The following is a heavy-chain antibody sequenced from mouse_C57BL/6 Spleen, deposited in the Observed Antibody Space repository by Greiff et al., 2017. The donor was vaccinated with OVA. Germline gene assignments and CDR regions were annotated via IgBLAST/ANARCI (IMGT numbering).Heavy chain of an antibody. J-gene: IGHJ2*01. V-gene: IGHV1-64*01. CDR1: GYTFTSYW. Sequence: QVQLQQPGAELVKPGASVKLSCKASGYTFTSYWMHWVKQRPGQGLEWIGMIHPNSGSTNYNEKFKSKATLTVDKSSSTAYMQLSSLTSEDSAVYYCARGRDYYSNYIFDYWGQGTTLTVSS. CDR3: ARGRDYYSNYIFDY. CDR2: IHPNSGST. D-gene: IGHD2-5*01.